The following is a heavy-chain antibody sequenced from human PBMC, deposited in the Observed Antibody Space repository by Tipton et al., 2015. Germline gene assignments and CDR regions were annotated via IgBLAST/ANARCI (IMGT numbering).Heavy chain of an antibody. Sequence: TLSLTCTVSGASISNGGYYWTWIRQHPGKGLEWIGYFYYSGTTYYNPPLKSRVTISVDTSKNQLSLKLSSVTAAGTAVYYCARFSCSGGSCYPDYWGQGTLVTVSS. D-gene: IGHD2-15*01. V-gene: IGHV4-31*03. CDR2: FYYSGTT. J-gene: IGHJ4*02. CDR3: ARFSCSGGSCYPDY. CDR1: GASISNGGYY.